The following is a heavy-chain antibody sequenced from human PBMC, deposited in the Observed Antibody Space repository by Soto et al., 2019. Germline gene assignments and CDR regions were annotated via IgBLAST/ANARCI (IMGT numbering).Heavy chain of an antibody. Sequence: SETLYLTWASSGGCMSSTNGGGWVRQPPGQGLEWIGEIYHSGSTNYNPSLKSRVTISVDTSKNQFSLKLSSVTAADTAVYYCARDRPRIAAAGTYYFDSWGQRTLVPVS. D-gene: IGHD6-13*01. CDR2: IYHSGST. J-gene: IGHJ4*02. CDR3: ARDRPRIAAAGTYYFDS. V-gene: IGHV4-4*02. CDR1: GGCMSSTNG.